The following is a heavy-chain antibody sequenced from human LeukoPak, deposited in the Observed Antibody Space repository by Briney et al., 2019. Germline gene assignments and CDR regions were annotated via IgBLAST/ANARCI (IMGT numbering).Heavy chain of an antibody. D-gene: IGHD2-8*01. CDR1: GASISSTSYC. CDR2: IHTSGST. J-gene: IGHJ3*02. Sequence: SETLSLTCTVSGASISSTSYCWGWIRQPAGKGLEWIGHIHTSGSTNYNPSLKSRVTISVDTSKNQFSLKLSSVTAADTAVYYCARTSRVSHAFDIWGQGTMVTVSS. V-gene: IGHV4-61*09. CDR3: ARTSRVSHAFDI.